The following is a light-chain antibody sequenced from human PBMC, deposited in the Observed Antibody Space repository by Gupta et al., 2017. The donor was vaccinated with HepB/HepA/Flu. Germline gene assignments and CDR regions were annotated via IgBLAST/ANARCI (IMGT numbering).Light chain of an antibody. CDR3: SSFTYTSTLVV. Sequence: SALTQPASVSGSSGQSITISCPGNRSDFCDFNYVSWYQQHPGKAPKLLISDVNKRPSGVPNRFSGSKSGNTASLTISGLQAEDEGDYYCSSFTYTSTLVVFGGGTRLTVL. CDR2: DVN. V-gene: IGLV2-14*03. CDR1: RSDFCDFNY. J-gene: IGLJ2*01.